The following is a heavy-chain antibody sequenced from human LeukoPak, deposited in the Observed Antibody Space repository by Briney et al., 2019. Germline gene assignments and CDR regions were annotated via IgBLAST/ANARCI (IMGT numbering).Heavy chain of an antibody. V-gene: IGHV1-8*02. Sequence: ASVKVSCKASGYTFTSYGISWVRQATGQGLEWMGWMNPNSGNTGYAQKFQGRVTMTRNTSISTAYMELSSLRSEDTAVYYCARVLGSHHDYYDSSGYPGNYYYYYMDVWGKGTTVTISS. CDR2: MNPNSGNT. J-gene: IGHJ6*03. CDR1: GYTFTSYG. CDR3: ARVLGSHHDYYDSSGYPGNYYYYYMDV. D-gene: IGHD3-22*01.